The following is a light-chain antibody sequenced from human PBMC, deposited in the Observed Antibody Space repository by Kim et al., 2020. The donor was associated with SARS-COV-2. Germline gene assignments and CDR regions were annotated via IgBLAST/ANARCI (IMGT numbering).Light chain of an antibody. V-gene: IGLV3-21*04. CDR1: NIGSKS. J-gene: IGLJ3*02. CDR3: QVWDSSSDHPA. Sequence: APGKTARITCGGNNIGSKSVNWYQQKPGQAPVLVIYYDSDRPSGIPERFSGSNSGNTATLTISRVEAGDEADYYCQVWDSSSDHPAFGGGTQLTVL. CDR2: YDS.